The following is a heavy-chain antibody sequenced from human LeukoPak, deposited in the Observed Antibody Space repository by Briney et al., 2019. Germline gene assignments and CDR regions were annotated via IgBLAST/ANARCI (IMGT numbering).Heavy chain of an antibody. CDR1: GGSISSGSYY. Sequence: SETLSLTCTVSGGSISSGSYYWSWIRQPAGKGLEWIGRIYTSGSTNYNPSLKSRVTISVDTSKNQFSLKLSSVTAADTAVYYCARDNRLIPYYYGSGSYFYNWFDPWGQGTLVTVSS. CDR2: IYTSGST. CDR3: ARDNRLIPYYYGSGSYFYNWFDP. V-gene: IGHV4-61*02. J-gene: IGHJ5*02. D-gene: IGHD3-10*01.